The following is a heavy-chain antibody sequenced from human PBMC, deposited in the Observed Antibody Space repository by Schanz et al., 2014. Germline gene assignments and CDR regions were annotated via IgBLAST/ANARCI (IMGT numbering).Heavy chain of an antibody. D-gene: IGHD3-3*01. Sequence: QVQLVQSGAEVKKPGASVRVSCKASGYIFINSGISWVRQAPGQGLEWMGWISVYTGNTKYGQKVQGRVTMTTDTSTSTVYMELRSLRSDDTAVYYCARDRRFFDRDDLYYFDSWGQGTLVTVSS. CDR2: ISVYTGNT. CDR1: GYIFINSG. J-gene: IGHJ4*02. V-gene: IGHV1-18*01. CDR3: ARDRRFFDRDDLYYFDS.